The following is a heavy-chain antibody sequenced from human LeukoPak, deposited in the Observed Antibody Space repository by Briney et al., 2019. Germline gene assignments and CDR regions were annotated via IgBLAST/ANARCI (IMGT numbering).Heavy chain of an antibody. CDR1: GFTFSSYS. J-gene: IGHJ4*02. D-gene: IGHD1-14*01. CDR2: IGGSSSSI. CDR3: AREESEGFDY. Sequence: GGSLRLSCAASGFTFSSYSMNWVRQAPGKGLEWVSSIGGSSSSIYYADSPKGRFTISRDNAKNSLYLQMNSLRAEDTAVYYCAREESEGFDYWGQGTLVTVSS. V-gene: IGHV3-21*01.